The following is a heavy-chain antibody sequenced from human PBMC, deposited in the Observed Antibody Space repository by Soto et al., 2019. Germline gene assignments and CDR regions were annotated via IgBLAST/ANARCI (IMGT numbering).Heavy chain of an antibody. J-gene: IGHJ4*02. CDR1: GYTITKYN. V-gene: IGHV1-3*01. CDR2: LHADNDDT. Sequence: QVQLVQSGPEVKRPGASVKISCKASGYTITKYNIHWVRQAPGQRPEWMGWLHADNDDTIYSPRFQGRITITRDTSANTGYMELSSLTSEDTALYHCASDGDNRAHFYYSGQGTLVTVSS. D-gene: IGHD4-17*01. CDR3: ASDGDNRAHFYY.